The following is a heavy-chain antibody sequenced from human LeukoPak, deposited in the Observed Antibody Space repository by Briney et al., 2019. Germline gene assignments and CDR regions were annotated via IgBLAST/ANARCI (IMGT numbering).Heavy chain of an antibody. CDR2: IYHSGST. CDR3: ARVSLVRGAPDYYFDY. D-gene: IGHD3-10*01. V-gene: IGHV4-38-2*02. CDR1: GYSISSGYY. J-gene: IGHJ4*02. Sequence: SSETLSLTCTVSGYSISSGYYWGWIRQPPGKGLEWIGSIYHSGSTYYNPSLKSRVTISVDTSKNQFSLKLSSVTAADTAVYYCARVSLVRGAPDYYFDYWGQGTLVTVSS.